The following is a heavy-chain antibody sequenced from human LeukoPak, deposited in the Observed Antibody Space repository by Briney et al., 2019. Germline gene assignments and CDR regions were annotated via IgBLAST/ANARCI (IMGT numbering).Heavy chain of an antibody. CDR2: IIPILGIA. D-gene: IGHD3-22*01. J-gene: IGHJ1*01. V-gene: IGHV1-69*04. CDR1: GGTFSSYA. CDR3: ASAYDSSAEYFQH. Sequence: SVKVSCKASGGTFSSYAISWVRQAHGQGLEWMGRIIPILGIANYAQKFQGRVTITADKSTSTAYMELSSLRSEDTAVYYCASAYDSSAEYFQHWGQGTLVTVSS.